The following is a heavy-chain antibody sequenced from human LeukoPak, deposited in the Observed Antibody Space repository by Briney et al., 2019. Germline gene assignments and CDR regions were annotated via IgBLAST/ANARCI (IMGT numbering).Heavy chain of an antibody. D-gene: IGHD6-13*01. CDR3: ARKSSSLRGGVFDY. V-gene: IGHV3-30*01. Sequence: GGSLRLSCAASGFPFSSYAMHWVRQVPGKGLEWVAVISYDGSNKYYADSVKGRFTISRDNSKNTLYLQMNSLRAEDTAVYYCARKSSSLRGGVFDYWGQGTLVTVSS. J-gene: IGHJ4*02. CDR2: ISYDGSNK. CDR1: GFPFSSYA.